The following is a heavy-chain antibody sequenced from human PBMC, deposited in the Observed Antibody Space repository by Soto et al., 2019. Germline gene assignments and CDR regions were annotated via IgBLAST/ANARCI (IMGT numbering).Heavy chain of an antibody. CDR1: GDSLRRGFHH. V-gene: IGHV4-31*03. Sequence: QVQLQESGSGLLKPSQTLSLDCSVSGDSLRRGFHHWSWIRQTPGKGLQLIGYIDTNGDTHYDPSLRNRLNMSIVTTESRFSLKVTSLTAADTAVYYCARGTVYYCPNDKCGFVFDHWGQGALVTVTS. CDR2: IDTNGDT. D-gene: IGHD2-8*01. J-gene: IGHJ4*02. CDR3: ARGTVYYCPNDKCGFVFDH.